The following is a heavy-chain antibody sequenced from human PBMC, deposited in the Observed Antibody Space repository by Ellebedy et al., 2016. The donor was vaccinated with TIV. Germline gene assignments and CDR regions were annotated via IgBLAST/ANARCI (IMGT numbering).Heavy chain of an antibody. CDR2: VNQDGRKK. Sequence: GGSLRLSCAASGFSFRSYWMSWVRQAPGKGLEWVASVNQDGRKKYYVDSVKGRFTISRDNGKNSVYLQMNSLRAEDTALYYCARDGAYGDYSPGYYGMDVWGQGTTVTVSS. CDR1: GFSFRSYW. V-gene: IGHV3-7*03. D-gene: IGHD4-17*01. CDR3: ARDGAYGDYSPGYYGMDV. J-gene: IGHJ6*02.